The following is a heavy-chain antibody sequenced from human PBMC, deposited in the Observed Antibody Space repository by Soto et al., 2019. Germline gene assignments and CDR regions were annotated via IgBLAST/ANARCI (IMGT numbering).Heavy chain of an antibody. CDR3: ARHRDSSGYYYVYYFDL. Sequence: GGSLRLSCVASGFSFSSYSMSWVRQAPGKGLEWLSYISGSSTIIYYADSVKGRFTISRDNAKDSLYLQISSLRDEDTAVYYCARHRDSSGYYYVYYFDLWGQGSLVTVSS. CDR2: ISGSSTII. CDR1: GFSFSSYS. J-gene: IGHJ4*02. D-gene: IGHD3-22*01. V-gene: IGHV3-48*02.